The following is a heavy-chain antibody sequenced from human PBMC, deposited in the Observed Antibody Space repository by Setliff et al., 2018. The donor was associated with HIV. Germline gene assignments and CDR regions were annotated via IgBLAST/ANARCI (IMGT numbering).Heavy chain of an antibody. CDR1: GGSFNDYY. Sequence: PSETLSLTCAVYGGSFNDYYWTWIRQPPGKGLEWIGEIDHTGSTNYNPSLKSRVTISVDPSKKQFSLKLSSVTAADTTVYYCARAQTSDYGSGSYYKPHYFDYWGQGTLVTVSS. D-gene: IGHD3-10*01. V-gene: IGHV4-34*01. CDR2: IDHTGST. CDR3: ARAQTSDYGSGSYYKPHYFDY. J-gene: IGHJ4*02.